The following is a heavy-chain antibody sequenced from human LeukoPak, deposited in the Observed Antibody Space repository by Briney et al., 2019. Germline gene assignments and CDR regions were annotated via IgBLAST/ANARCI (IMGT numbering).Heavy chain of an antibody. Sequence: ASVKVSCKASGYTFTDYYMHWVQQAPGKGLKWMGGFDPEDGETIYAQKFQGRVTMTEDTSTDTAYMELSSLRSEDTAVYYCATAIAVGRKRPCYFDYWGQGTLVTVSS. CDR1: GYTFTDYY. D-gene: IGHD6-19*01. J-gene: IGHJ4*02. CDR3: ATAIAVGRKRPCYFDY. V-gene: IGHV1-24*01. CDR2: FDPEDGET.